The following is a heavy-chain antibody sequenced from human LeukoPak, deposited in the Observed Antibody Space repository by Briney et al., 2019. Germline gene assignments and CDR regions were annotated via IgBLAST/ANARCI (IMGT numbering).Heavy chain of an antibody. Sequence: GGSLRLSCAASGFRVNSDDINWVRQAPGKGLEWVSSISGDDERRFYADSVKGRFAISKDNSQNTVYLQMNSLRAEDTAVYYCAREGISLVAATHYYYGMDVWGQGTTVTVSS. CDR1: GFRVNSDD. CDR2: ISGDDERR. CDR3: AREGISLVAATHYYYGMDV. J-gene: IGHJ6*02. V-gene: IGHV3-23*01. D-gene: IGHD2-15*01.